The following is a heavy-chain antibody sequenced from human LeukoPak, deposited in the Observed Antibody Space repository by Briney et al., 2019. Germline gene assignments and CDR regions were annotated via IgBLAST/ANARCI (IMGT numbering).Heavy chain of an antibody. V-gene: IGHV3-53*01. J-gene: IGHJ6*02. Sequence: GGSLRLSCAASGFTVSSNYMSWVRQAPGKGLEWVSVIYSGGSTYYADSVKGRFTISRDNSKNTLYLQMNSLRAEDTAVYYCASPSWDMTTLGMDVWGQGTTVTVSS. CDR3: ASPSWDMTTLGMDV. CDR2: IYSGGST. D-gene: IGHD4-11*01. CDR1: GFTVSSNY.